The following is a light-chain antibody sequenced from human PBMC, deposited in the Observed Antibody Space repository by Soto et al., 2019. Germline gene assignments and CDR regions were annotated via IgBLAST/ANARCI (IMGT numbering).Light chain of an antibody. V-gene: IGKV3-20*01. Sequence: EIVLTQSPDTLSLSPGERATLSCRASQSVTSKYLAWYQQKPGQAPRLLIHGASNRATGIPDRFSGSGSGTDFTLTISRLEPEDFALYFCQQYGSSVQFGGGTKVEIK. CDR2: GAS. CDR1: QSVTSKY. CDR3: QQYGSSVQ. J-gene: IGKJ4*02.